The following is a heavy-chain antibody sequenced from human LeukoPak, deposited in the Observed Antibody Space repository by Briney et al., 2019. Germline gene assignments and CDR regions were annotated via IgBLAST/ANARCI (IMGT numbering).Heavy chain of an antibody. CDR1: GFTFGDHA. CDR3: ARGPIGLWLYYGMDV. Sequence: QPGRSLRLSCTASGFTFGDHAMSWARQAPGKGLEWVAFIRSKNYRGTAEYAASVRGRFTISRDDSKSIAYLQMNSLETEDTAVYYCARGPIGLWLYYGMDVWGQGTTVTVSS. CDR2: IRSKNYRGTA. J-gene: IGHJ6*02. V-gene: IGHV3-49*04. D-gene: IGHD3-10*01.